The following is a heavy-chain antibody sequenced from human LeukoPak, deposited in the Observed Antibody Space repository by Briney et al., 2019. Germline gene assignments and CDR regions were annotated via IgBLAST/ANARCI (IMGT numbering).Heavy chain of an antibody. V-gene: IGHV1-2*02. CDR2: INPNSVGT. J-gene: IGHJ6*04. CDR3: ARGSVVRAITVGDV. Sequence: ASVKVSCKASGYTFTGYYMHWVRQAPGQGLEWMGWINPNSVGTNYAQKFQGRVTMTRDTSISTAYMELSRLRSDDTAVYYCARGSVVRAITVGDVWGKGTTVTISS. CDR1: GYTFTGYY. D-gene: IGHD1-26*01.